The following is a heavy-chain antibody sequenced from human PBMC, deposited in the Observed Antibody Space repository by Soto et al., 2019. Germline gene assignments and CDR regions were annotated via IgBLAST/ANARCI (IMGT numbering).Heavy chain of an antibody. V-gene: IGHV4-30-2*01. CDR3: ASGPPFGR. Sequence: SETLSLTCTVSGGSISSYSWSWVRQPPGKGLEWIGYIYHSGSTYYNPSLKSRVTISVDRSKNQFSLKLSSVTAADTAVYYCASGPPFGRWGQGTLVTVSS. CDR1: GGSISSYS. J-gene: IGHJ4*02. D-gene: IGHD3-3*01. CDR2: IYHSGST.